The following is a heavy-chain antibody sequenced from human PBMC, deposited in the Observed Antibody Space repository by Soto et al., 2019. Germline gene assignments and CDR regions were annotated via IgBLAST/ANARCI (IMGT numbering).Heavy chain of an antibody. CDR3: ARIGAIIVLVTNNWFDA. Sequence: SETLSLTCTVSGDPITSGDYYWTWIRQPPGKGLEWLGYIHVTGGTYYKPSLRSRLSTSVDTYKNQFSLYLSSVTAADTDVYYCARIGAIIVLVTNNWFDAWGQGKLVTVSS. CDR2: IHVTGGT. V-gene: IGHV4-30-4*08. CDR1: GDPITSGDYY. J-gene: IGHJ5*02. D-gene: IGHD2-8*01.